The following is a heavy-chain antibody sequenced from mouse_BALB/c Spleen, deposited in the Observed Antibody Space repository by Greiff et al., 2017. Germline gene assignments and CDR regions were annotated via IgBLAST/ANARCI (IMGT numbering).Heavy chain of an antibody. CDR2: IYPGNSDT. CDR3: TRAAVRYYFDY. CDR1: GYTFTSYW. J-gene: IGHJ2*01. V-gene: IGHV1-5*01. D-gene: IGHD1-1*01. Sequence: VQLQQSGTVLARPGASVKMSCKASGYTFTSYWMHWVKQRPGQGLEWIGAIYPGNSDTSYNQKFKGKAKLTAVTSTSTAYMELSSLTNEDSAVYYCTRAAVRYYFDYWGQGTTLTVSS.